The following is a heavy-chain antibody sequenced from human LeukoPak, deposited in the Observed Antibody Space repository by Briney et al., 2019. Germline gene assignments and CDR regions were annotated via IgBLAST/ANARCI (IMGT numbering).Heavy chain of an antibody. CDR2: IYTSGST. Sequence: PSETLSLTCIVSGGSISNYYWSWIRQPAGKGLEWIGRIYTSGSTNYNPSLKSRVTMSVDTSKNQFSLKLSSVTAADTAVYYCARDLPGYYSPSDYYYYMDVWGKGTTVTVSS. CDR3: ARDLPGYYSPSDYYYYMDV. CDR1: GGSISNYY. V-gene: IGHV4-4*07. J-gene: IGHJ6*03. D-gene: IGHD3-9*01.